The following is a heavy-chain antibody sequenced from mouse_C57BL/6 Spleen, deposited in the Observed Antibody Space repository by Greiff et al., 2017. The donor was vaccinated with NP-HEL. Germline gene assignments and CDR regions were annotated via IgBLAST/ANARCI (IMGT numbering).Heavy chain of an antibody. J-gene: IGHJ3*01. CDR3: TRSAHVVTTHPWFAY. V-gene: IGHV1-15*01. CDR1: GYTFTDYE. Sequence: QVQLQQSGAELVRPGASVTLSCKASGYTFTDYEMHWVKQTPVHGLEWIGAFDPETGGTAYNQKFKGKAILTADKSSSTAYMELRSLTSEDSAVYYCTRSAHVVTTHPWFAYWGQGTLVTVSA. D-gene: IGHD2-5*01. CDR2: FDPETGGT.